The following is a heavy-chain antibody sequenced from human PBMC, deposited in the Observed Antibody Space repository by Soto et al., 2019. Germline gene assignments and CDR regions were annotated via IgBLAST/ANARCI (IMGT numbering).Heavy chain of an antibody. CDR3: AKVFYESQVWGSYRPQYFDY. CDR1: GFTFSSYG. J-gene: IGHJ4*02. Sequence: PGGSLRLSCAASGFTFSSYGMHWVRQAPGKGLEWVAVISYDGSNKYYADSVKGRFTISRDNSKNTLYLQMNSLRAEDTAVYYCAKVFYESQVWGSYRPQYFDYWGQGTLVTVSS. D-gene: IGHD3-16*02. CDR2: ISYDGSNK. V-gene: IGHV3-30*18.